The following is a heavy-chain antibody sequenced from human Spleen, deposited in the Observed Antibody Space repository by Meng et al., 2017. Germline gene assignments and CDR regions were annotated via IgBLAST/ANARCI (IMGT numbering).Heavy chain of an antibody. J-gene: IGHJ4*02. CDR1: GYSISSDY. V-gene: IGHV3-23*01. Sequence: ETLSLTCTVSGYSISSDYYWGWVRQAPGKGLEWLSTISGSGDTTYYADSVKGRLIISRDNSKNTLYLQMNSLRAEDTAIYYCAKESDYGDYGWYYFQSWGQGTLVTVSS. D-gene: IGHD4-17*01. CDR2: ISGSGDTT. CDR3: AKESDYGDYGWYYFQS.